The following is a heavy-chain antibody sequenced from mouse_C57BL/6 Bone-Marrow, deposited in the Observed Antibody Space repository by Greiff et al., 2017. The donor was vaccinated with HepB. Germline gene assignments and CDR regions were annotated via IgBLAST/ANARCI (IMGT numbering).Heavy chain of an antibody. D-gene: IGHD1-1*01. CDR3: ARGGLLRYPDY. CDR1: GYAFTNYL. CDR2: INPGRGGT. J-gene: IGHJ2*01. V-gene: IGHV1-54*01. Sequence: QVQLQQSGAELVRPGPSVKVSCKASGYAFTNYLIEWVKQRPGQGLEWIGVINPGRGGTNYNEKFKGKATLTADKSSSTAYMQLSSLTSEDSAVYFCARGGLLRYPDYWGQGTTLTVSS.